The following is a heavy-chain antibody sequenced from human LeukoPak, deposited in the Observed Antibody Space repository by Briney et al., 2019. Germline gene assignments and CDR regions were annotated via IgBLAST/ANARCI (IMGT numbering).Heavy chain of an antibody. CDR1: GFTFSSYG. Sequence: GGSLRLSCAAPGFTFSSYGMSWVRQAPGKGLEWVSAISGSGGSTYYADSVKGRFTISRDNSKNTLYLQMNSLRAEDTAVYYCAKVLSSVVTAIDYWGQGTLVTVSS. CDR3: AKVLSSVVTAIDY. J-gene: IGHJ4*02. CDR2: ISGSGGST. V-gene: IGHV3-23*01. D-gene: IGHD2-21*02.